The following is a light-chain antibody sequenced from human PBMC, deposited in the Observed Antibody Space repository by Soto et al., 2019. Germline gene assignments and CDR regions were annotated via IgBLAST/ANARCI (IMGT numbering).Light chain of an antibody. CDR1: QSVSSSF. CDR3: QQYGSSRTWT. J-gene: IGKJ1*01. Sequence: IELTQSPGTLSLSPGASPPLSCSSSQSVSSSFLAWYQQKPGQAPRLLIYGASSRATGIPDRFSGSGSGTDFTLTISRLEPEDFAVYYCQQYGSSRTWTFGQGTKVDIK. V-gene: IGKV3-20*01. CDR2: GAS.